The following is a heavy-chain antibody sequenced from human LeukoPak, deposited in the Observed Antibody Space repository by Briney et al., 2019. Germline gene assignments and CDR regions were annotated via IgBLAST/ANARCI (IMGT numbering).Heavy chain of an antibody. CDR3: ATSSLTEQTPTTSEYFQH. CDR2: FDPEDGET. J-gene: IGHJ1*01. Sequence: ASVKVSCKVSGYTLTELSMHWVRQAPEKGLEWMGGFDPEDGETIYAQKFQGRVTMTEDTSTDTAYMELSSLRSEDTAVYYCATSSLTEQTPTTSEYFQHWGQGTLVTVSS. CDR1: GYTLTELS. V-gene: IGHV1-24*01. D-gene: IGHD1-14*01.